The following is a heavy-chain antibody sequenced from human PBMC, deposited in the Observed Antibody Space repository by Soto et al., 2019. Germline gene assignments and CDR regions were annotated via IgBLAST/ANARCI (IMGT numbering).Heavy chain of an antibody. Sequence: SQTLSLTCAISGDSVSSNTAAWNWIRQSPSRGLEWLGRTYFRSKWYNDYAISVKSRITINPDTSKNQFSLLLNSVTPEDTAVYYCARVSFDHFVHWFDHWGQGTLVTVSS. CDR3: ARVSFDHFVHWFDH. D-gene: IGHD3-9*01. J-gene: IGHJ5*02. V-gene: IGHV6-1*01. CDR2: TYFRSKWYN. CDR1: GDSVSSNTAA.